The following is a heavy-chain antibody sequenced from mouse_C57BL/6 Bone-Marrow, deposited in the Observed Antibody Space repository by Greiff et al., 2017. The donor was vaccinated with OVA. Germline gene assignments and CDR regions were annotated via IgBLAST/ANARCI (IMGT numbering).Heavy chain of an antibody. V-gene: IGHV1-64*01. CDR2: IHPNSGST. J-gene: IGHJ3*01. CDR3: ARKGDGYYTPFAY. CDR1: GYTFTSYW. D-gene: IGHD2-3*01. Sequence: QVQLKESGAELVKPGASVKLSCKASGYTFTSYWMHWVKQRPGQGLEWIGMIHPNSGSTNYNEKFKSKATLTVDKSSSTAYMQLSSLTSEDSAVYYCARKGDGYYTPFAYWGQGTLVTVSA.